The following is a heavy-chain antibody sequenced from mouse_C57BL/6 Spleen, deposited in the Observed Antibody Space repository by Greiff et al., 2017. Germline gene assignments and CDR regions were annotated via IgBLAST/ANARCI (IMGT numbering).Heavy chain of an antibody. CDR2: IDPSDSET. Sequence: QVQLQQPGAELVRPGSSVKLSCKASGYTFTSYWMHWVKQRPIQGLEWIGNIDPSDSETHYNQKFKDKATLTVDKSSSTAYMHLSSLTSEDSAVYYCARGGNDDGDFDYWGQGTTLTCSS. J-gene: IGHJ2*01. D-gene: IGHD2-12*01. V-gene: IGHV1-52*01. CDR1: GYTFTSYW. CDR3: ARGGNDDGDFDY.